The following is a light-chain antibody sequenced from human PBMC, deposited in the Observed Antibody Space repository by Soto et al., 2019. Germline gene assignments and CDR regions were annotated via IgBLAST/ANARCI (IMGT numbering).Light chain of an antibody. CDR1: QSVSDSY. J-gene: IGKJ2*01. V-gene: IGKV3-20*01. CDR2: GAS. Sequence: EIVLTQSPGTLSLSPGERATLSCRVSQSVSDSYLAWYQQKPGQAPRLLIYGASSRATGIPDRFSGSGSGTDFPLTISSLEPEVFVVYCGHQCGGSPPYTFGQGTKLEI. CDR3: HQCGGSPPYT.